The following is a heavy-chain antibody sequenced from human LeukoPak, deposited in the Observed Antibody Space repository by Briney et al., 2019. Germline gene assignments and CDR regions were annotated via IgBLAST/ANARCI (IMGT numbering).Heavy chain of an antibody. J-gene: IGHJ5*02. V-gene: IGHV6-1*01. D-gene: IGHD2-2*01. CDR1: GDSVSSNSVT. CDR3: ARRLTQYDCFDP. CDR2: TYYRSTWCN. Sequence: SQTLSLTCAISGDSVSSNSVTWNWIRQSPSRGLEWLGRTYYRSTWCNDYAVSVRGRITVNPDTSKNQFSLHLNSVTPEDTAVYYCARRLTQYDCFDPWGQGILVTVSS.